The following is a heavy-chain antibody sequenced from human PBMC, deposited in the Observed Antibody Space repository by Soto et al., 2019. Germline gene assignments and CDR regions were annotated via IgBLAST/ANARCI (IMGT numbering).Heavy chain of an antibody. D-gene: IGHD3-16*01. CDR1: GYSFAGYW. J-gene: IGHJ4*02. CDR3: ARFGGATTTEAYFDC. V-gene: IGHV5-51*01. Sequence: PGESLKISCKGSGYSFAGYWIAWVRQMPGEGLEWMGIIYPDDSNTRYSPSFQGQVNISVDKSISTAYLQWRSLKASDTANYYCARFGGATTTEAYFDCWGQGTLVTVSS. CDR2: IYPDDSNT.